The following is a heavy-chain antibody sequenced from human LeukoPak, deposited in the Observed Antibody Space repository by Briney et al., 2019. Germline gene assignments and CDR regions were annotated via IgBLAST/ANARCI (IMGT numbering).Heavy chain of an antibody. D-gene: IGHD4-17*01. J-gene: IGHJ6*02. V-gene: IGHV4-59*01. CDR2: IYYSGTT. CDR1: GGSISYYY. CDR3: AREDPQTTVPEGMDV. Sequence: SEILSLTCTVSGGSISYYYWSWIRQSPGKVLEWIGYIYYSGTTNYNPSLKSRVTISVDTSKNQFSLQLRSVTAADTAVYYCAREDPQTTVPEGMDVWGQGTTVTVSS.